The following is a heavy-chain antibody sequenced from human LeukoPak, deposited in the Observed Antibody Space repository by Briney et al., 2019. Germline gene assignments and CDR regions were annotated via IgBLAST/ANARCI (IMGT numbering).Heavy chain of an antibody. J-gene: IGHJ4*02. CDR2: LRLDGINK. Sequence: GGSLRLSCAASGFTFSSYGMHWVRQAPGKGLQWVGFLRLDGINKYYADSVKGRFTISRDNTKNTLYLHMNSLRAEDTAVYYCAKGYSSGSGYYDYWGQGTLVTVSS. CDR1: GFTFSSYG. V-gene: IGHV3-30*02. CDR3: AKGYSSGSGYYDY. D-gene: IGHD6-19*01.